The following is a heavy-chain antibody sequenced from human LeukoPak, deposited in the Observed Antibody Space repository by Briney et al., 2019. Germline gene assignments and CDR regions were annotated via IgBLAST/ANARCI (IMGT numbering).Heavy chain of an antibody. CDR3: ARENYDSSGYYGAFDV. Sequence: SETLSLTCAVSGGSISSSNWWSWVRPPPGKGLEWIGEIYHSGSTNYNPSLKSRVTISVDKSKNQFSLKLSSVTAADTAVYYCARENYDSSGYYGAFDVWGQGTVVTVSS. CDR1: GGSISSSNW. J-gene: IGHJ3*01. CDR2: IYHSGST. D-gene: IGHD3-22*01. V-gene: IGHV4-4*02.